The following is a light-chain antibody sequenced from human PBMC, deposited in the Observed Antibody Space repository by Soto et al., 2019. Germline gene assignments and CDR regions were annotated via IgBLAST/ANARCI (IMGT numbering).Light chain of an antibody. V-gene: IGKV4-1*01. CDR2: WAS. CDR1: QSVLSNSNNKKY. J-gene: IGKJ1*01. Sequence: DIVMTQSADSLAVSLGERATVNCKSSQSVLSNSNNKKYLAWYQQKPGQPPKLLIHWASIRESGVPDRFSGSGSGTDFTLTINSLQAEDVAVYYCQQYYSTPWTFGQGTKVDIK. CDR3: QQYYSTPWT.